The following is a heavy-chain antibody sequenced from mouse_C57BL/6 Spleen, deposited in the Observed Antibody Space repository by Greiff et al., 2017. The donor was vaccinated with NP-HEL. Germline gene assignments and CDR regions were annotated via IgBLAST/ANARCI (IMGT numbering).Heavy chain of an antibody. J-gene: IGHJ4*01. CDR3: AREPAMDY. CDR2: IYPSDSET. CDR1: GYTFTSSW. Sequence: QVQLQQPGAELVRPGSSVKLSCKASGYTFTSSWMDWVKQRPGQGLEWIGNIYPSDSETHYNQKFKDKATLTVDKSSSTAYMQLSSLTSEDSAVYYCAREPAMDYWGQGTSVTVSS. V-gene: IGHV1-61*01.